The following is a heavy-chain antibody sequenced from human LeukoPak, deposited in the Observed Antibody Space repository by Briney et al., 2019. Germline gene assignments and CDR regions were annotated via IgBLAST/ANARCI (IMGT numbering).Heavy chain of an antibody. D-gene: IGHD2-2*01. CDR1: GDSFSGHY. CDR2: ITDGGRT. Sequence: SSQTLSLTCAVYGDSFSGHYWSSIRQPPGKGLEWIGEITDGGRTSYSPSLKSRATISIVPSQSQFSLQLDSVTAADTAIYYCVRRTRVAMPNALDLISDFWGQGTLVTVSS. CDR3: VRRTRVAMPNALDLISDF. J-gene: IGHJ4*02. V-gene: IGHV4-34*01.